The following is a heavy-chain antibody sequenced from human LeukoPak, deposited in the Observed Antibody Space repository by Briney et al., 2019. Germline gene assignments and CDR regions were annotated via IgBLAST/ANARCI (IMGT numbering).Heavy chain of an antibody. CDR3: ARSSSASRGYFDY. J-gene: IGHJ4*02. CDR2: IYTSGST. V-gene: IGHV4-4*07. Sequence: SETLSLTCTVSGGSISSHYWSWIRQPAGQGLEWIGRIYTSGSTNYNPSLKSRVTLSLDTSKSQFSLKLTSVTAADTAVYYCARSSSASRGYFDYWGQGTLVTVSS. D-gene: IGHD6-13*01. CDR1: GGSISSHY.